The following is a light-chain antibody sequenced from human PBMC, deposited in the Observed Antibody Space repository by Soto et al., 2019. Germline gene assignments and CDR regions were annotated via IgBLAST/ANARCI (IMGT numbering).Light chain of an antibody. CDR1: QSVNSY. V-gene: IGKV3-11*01. J-gene: IGKJ4*01. CDR3: QQRTSSLT. Sequence: EIVLTQSPVTLSLSPGERATLSCRASQSVNSYLGWYQQKRCQPPRLLIYDSSKRAAGVPARFSGRGSGTDFTLTISSLEPDDFAIYFCQQRTSSLTFGGGTKVEI. CDR2: DSS.